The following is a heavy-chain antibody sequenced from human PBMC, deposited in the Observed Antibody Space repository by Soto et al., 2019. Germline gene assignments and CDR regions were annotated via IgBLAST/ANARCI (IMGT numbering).Heavy chain of an antibody. CDR3: ARDGYCSGGSCSHWYFDL. V-gene: IGHV1-69*04. J-gene: IGHJ2*01. CDR2: IIPILGIA. CDR1: GGTFSSYT. D-gene: IGHD2-15*01. Sequence: SVKVSCKASGGTFSSYTISWVRQAPGQGLEWMGRIIPILGIANYAQKFQGRVTITADKSTSTAYMELSSLRSEDTAVYYCARDGYCSGGSCSHWYFDLWGRGTLVTVSS.